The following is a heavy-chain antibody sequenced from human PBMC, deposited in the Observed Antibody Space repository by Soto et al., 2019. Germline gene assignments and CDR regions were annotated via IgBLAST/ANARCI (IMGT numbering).Heavy chain of an antibody. Sequence: ASVKVSCKASGYTFASYGISWGRQAPGQGLEWMGWISAYNGNTNYAQKLQGRVTMTTDTSTSTAYMELSSLRSEDTAVYYCARAVPNCSSTSCYGEIYRNGENNWFDPWGQGTLVTVSS. CDR3: ARAVPNCSSTSCYGEIYRNGENNWFDP. CDR2: ISAYNGNT. D-gene: IGHD2-2*01. CDR1: GYTFASYG. J-gene: IGHJ5*02. V-gene: IGHV1-18*01.